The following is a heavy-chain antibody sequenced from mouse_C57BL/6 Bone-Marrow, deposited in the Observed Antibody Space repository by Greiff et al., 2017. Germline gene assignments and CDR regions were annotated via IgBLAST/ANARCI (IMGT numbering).Heavy chain of an antibody. J-gene: IGHJ1*03. D-gene: IGHD1-1*01. Sequence: QVQLQQSGAELVRPGTSVKVSCKASGYAFTNYLIEWVKQRPGQGLEWIGVINPGSGGTNYNEKFKGKATLTADKSSSTAYMQLSSLTSEDSAVXFCARSSTTGPWYFDVWGTGTTVTVSS. CDR1: GYAFTNYL. CDR2: INPGSGGT. V-gene: IGHV1-54*01. CDR3: ARSSTTGPWYFDV.